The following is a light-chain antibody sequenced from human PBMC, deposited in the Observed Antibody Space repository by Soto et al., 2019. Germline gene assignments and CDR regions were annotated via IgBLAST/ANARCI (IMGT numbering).Light chain of an antibody. CDR1: QSVSSSY. CDR3: QQYGSSPPTWT. J-gene: IGKJ1*01. V-gene: IGKV3-20*01. CDR2: GTS. Sequence: EIVLTQSPGTLSLSPGERATVSCRSSQSVSSSYLAWYQQKPGQAPRLLIYGTSSRATDIPDRFSGSGSGTDFTLTISGLEPEDFAVYYCQQYGSSPPTWTFGQGTKVDIK.